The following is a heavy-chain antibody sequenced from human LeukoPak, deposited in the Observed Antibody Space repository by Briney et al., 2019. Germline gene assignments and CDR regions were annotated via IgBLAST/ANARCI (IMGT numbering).Heavy chain of an antibody. Sequence: GGSLKIFTASGWGLTYITFVMGSVNKAPGKWLELVSAIGGSGGSTYYADSMKGRFTISRDNSKNTLYLQMNSLRAEDTAVYYCANGYGDYGGPLDYWGQGTLVTVSS. J-gene: IGHJ4*02. V-gene: IGHV3-23*01. D-gene: IGHD4-17*01. CDR2: IGGSGGST. CDR3: ANGYGDYGGPLDY. CDR1: GLTYITFV.